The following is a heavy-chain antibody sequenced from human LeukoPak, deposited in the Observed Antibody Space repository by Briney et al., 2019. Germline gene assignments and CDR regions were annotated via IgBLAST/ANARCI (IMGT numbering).Heavy chain of an antibody. CDR1: GYSFTSYW. CDR2: IYPGDSDT. J-gene: IGHJ5*02. D-gene: IGHD3-9*01. V-gene: IGHV5-51*01. Sequence: GESLKICCKGSGYSFTSYWIGWVRQMPGKGLEWMGIIYPGDSDTRYSPSFQGQVTISADKSISTAYLQWSSLKASDTAMYYCARHYDILTGYYDNWFDPWGQGTLVTVSS. CDR3: ARHYDILTGYYDNWFDP.